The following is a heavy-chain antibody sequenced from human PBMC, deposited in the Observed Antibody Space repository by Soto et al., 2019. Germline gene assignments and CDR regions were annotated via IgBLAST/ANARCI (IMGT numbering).Heavy chain of an antibody. J-gene: IGHJ6*02. V-gene: IGHV3-15*07. Sequence: GGSLRLSCAASGFTFSNAWMNWVRQAPGKGLEWVGRIKSKTDGGTTDYAAPVKGRFTISRDDSKNTLYLQMNSLKTEDTAVYYCTTETHSSSWELYYYYYGMDVWGQGTTVTVSS. D-gene: IGHD6-13*01. CDR2: IKSKTDGGTT. CDR1: GFTFSNAW. CDR3: TTETHSSSWELYYYYYGMDV.